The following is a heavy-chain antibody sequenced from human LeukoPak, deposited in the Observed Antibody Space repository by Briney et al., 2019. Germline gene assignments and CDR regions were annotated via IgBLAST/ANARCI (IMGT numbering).Heavy chain of an antibody. J-gene: IGHJ4*02. CDR1: GFTVSSNY. V-gene: IGHV3-53*01. D-gene: IGHD1-20*01. CDR3: ARDSRDDPNWNDGDDY. Sequence: GSLRLSCAASGFTVSSNYMSWVRQAPGKGLEWVLVIYSGGSTYYADSVKGRFTISRDNAKNSLYLQMNSLRAEDTAVYYCARDSRDDPNWNDGDDYWGQGTLVTVSS. CDR2: IYSGGST.